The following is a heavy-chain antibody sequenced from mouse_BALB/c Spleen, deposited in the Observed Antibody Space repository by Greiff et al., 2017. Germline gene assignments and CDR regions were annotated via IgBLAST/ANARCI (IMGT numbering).Heavy chain of an antibody. V-gene: IGHV2-2*02. Sequence: VKLMESGPGLVQPSQSLSITCTVSGFSLTSYGVHWVRQSPGKGLEWLGVIWSGGSTDYNAAFISRLSISKDNSKSQVFFKMNSLQANDTAIYYCARNGDDYDHAMDYWGQGTSVTVSS. CDR1: GFSLTSYG. CDR3: ARNGDDYDHAMDY. J-gene: IGHJ4*01. D-gene: IGHD2-4*01. CDR2: IWSGGST.